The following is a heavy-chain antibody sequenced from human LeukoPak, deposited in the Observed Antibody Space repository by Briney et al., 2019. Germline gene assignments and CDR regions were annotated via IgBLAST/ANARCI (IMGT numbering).Heavy chain of an antibody. CDR2: INSDGSSI. CDR1: GFTLSSYW. V-gene: IGHV3-74*01. J-gene: IGHJ2*01. D-gene: IGHD6-13*01. CDR3: ARAAYSSTWYSRYFDL. Sequence: GGSLRLSCAASGFTLSSYWMHWVRQAPGKGLVWVSRINSDGSSISYADSVKGRFTISRENAKNSLYLQMNSLRAGDTAVYYCARAAYSSTWYSRYFDLWGRGTLVTVSS.